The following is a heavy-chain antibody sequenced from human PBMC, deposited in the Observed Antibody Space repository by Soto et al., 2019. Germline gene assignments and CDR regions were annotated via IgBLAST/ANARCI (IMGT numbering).Heavy chain of an antibody. D-gene: IGHD3-10*01. Sequence: GASVKVSCKASGYTFTGYYMHWVRQAPGQGLEWMGWINPNSGGTNYAQKFQGWVTMTRDTSISTAYMELSRLRSDDTAVYYCARDRPRYYYGSGSYYNTYYYYGMDVWGQGTTVTVSS. V-gene: IGHV1-2*04. CDR2: INPNSGGT. J-gene: IGHJ6*02. CDR3: ARDRPRYYYGSGSYYNTYYYYGMDV. CDR1: GYTFTGYY.